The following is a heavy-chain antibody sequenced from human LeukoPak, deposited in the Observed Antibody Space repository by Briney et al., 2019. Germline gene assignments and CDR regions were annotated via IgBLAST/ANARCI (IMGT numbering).Heavy chain of an antibody. CDR3: ARASDYYDSSGYYYVGGYFDY. Sequence: GGSLRLSCAASGFTFSSYEMNWVRQAPGKGLEWVSYISSSGSTIYYADSVKGRFTISRDNAKNSLYLQMNSLRAEATAVYYCARASDYYDSSGYYYVGGYFDYWGQGTLVTVSS. V-gene: IGHV3-48*03. J-gene: IGHJ4*02. CDR2: ISSSGSTI. CDR1: GFTFSSYE. D-gene: IGHD3-22*01.